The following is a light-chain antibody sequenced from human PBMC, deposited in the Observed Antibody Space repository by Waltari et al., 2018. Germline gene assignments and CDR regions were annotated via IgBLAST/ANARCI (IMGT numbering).Light chain of an antibody. Sequence: QSALTQPASVSGSPGQSITISCSGTRSDVGAYNFVSWYQQHPGQAPKVLIYEVTNRPPGVSKRFSASKSGNTASLTISGLQAEDEADYYCASYTSITTVVFGGGTKLTVL. V-gene: IGLV2-14*01. CDR2: EVT. CDR1: RSDVGAYNF. CDR3: ASYTSITTVV. J-gene: IGLJ2*01.